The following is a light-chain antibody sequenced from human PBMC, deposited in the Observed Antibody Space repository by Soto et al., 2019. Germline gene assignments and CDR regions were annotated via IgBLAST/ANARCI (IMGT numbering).Light chain of an antibody. CDR3: QQGDSFPIT. V-gene: IGKV1-12*01. J-gene: IGKJ5*01. CDR2: AAS. CDR1: QSISSS. Sequence: DIQMTQSPSSVSASVGDRVTITCRASQSISSSLAWYQQKPGTVPKLLIYAASSLQSGVPSRFSGSGAGTEFTLSITSLQPEGFGTYYCQQGDSFPITFGQGTRLEIK.